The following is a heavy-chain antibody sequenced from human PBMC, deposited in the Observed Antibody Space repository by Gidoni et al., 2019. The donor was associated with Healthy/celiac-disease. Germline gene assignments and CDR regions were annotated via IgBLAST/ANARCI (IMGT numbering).Heavy chain of an antibody. Sequence: QLQLVQSGSEVKKPGSSVKVSCKASVGTFSSYAISWVREAPGQGLGWLGGVIPIFGTATDAEKGQVRVTSTEDESTSTAYMELRSLGSEDTAVYDCAREGYSSSFDYWGQGTLVTVSS. J-gene: IGHJ4*02. CDR1: VGTFSSYA. D-gene: IGHD6-19*01. CDR2: VIPIFGTA. V-gene: IGHV1-69*01. CDR3: AREGYSSSFDY.